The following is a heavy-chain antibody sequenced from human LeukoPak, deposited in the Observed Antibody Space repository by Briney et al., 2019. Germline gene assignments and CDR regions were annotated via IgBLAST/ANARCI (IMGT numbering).Heavy chain of an antibody. CDR1: GGSFSGYY. V-gene: IGHV4-34*01. CDR2: INHSGST. D-gene: IGHD6-19*01. Sequence: SETLSLTCAVYGGSFSGYYWSWIRQPPGKGLEWIGEINHSGSTNYNPSLKSRVTISVDTSKNQFSLKLSSVTAADTAVYYCAKGGAEQWLVRDYYFDYWGQGTLVTVSS. CDR3: AKGGAEQWLVRDYYFDY. J-gene: IGHJ4*02.